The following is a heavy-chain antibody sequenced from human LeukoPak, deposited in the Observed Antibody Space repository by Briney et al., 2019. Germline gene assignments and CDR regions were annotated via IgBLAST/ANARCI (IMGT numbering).Heavy chain of an antibody. CDR1: GGSFSGYY. CDR3: ARIAVAGRYFDY. V-gene: IGHV4-34*01. J-gene: IGHJ4*02. Sequence: PSDTLSLTCAVYGGSFSGYYWSWIRQPPGKGLEWIGEINHSGSTNYNPSLTSQVTISVDTYKNQFSLKLSSVTAADTAVYYCARIAVAGRYFDYWGQGTLVSVSS. CDR2: INHSGST. D-gene: IGHD6-19*01.